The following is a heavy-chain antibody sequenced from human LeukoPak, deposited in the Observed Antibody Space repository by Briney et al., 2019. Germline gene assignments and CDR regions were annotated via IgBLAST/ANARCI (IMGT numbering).Heavy chain of an antibody. D-gene: IGHD5-18*01. J-gene: IGHJ5*02. CDR3: ARGQLWQTGWFDP. CDR2: ISSTSSYI. CDR1: GFTFSDYS. Sequence: PGGSLRLSCAVSGFTFSDYSMHWVRQAPGKGLEWVSCISSTSSYIYYADSVRGRFTISRDNAKNSLYLQMNSLRAEDTAVYYCARGQLWQTGWFDPWGQGTLVTVSS. V-gene: IGHV3-21*01.